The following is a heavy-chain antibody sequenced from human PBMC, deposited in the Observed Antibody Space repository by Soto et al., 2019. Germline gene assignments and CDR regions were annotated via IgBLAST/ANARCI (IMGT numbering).Heavy chain of an antibody. V-gene: IGHV3-30-3*01. J-gene: IGHJ6*02. CDR3: AKDGGGYNYGYVMLDKYFYGMDV. CDR2: ISYDGTNK. D-gene: IGHD5-18*01. Sequence: QVQLVESGGGVVQPGRSLRLSCAASGFTFSTYAMHWVRQAPGKGLEWVAVISYDGTNKYYADSVRGRFTISRDKSKNTLFLQMNRLRAEDTAVYYCAKDGGGYNYGYVMLDKYFYGMDVWGQGTTVTVSS. CDR1: GFTFSTYA.